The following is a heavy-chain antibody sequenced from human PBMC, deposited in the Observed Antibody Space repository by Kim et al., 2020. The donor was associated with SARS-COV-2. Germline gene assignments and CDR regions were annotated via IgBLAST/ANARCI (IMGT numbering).Heavy chain of an antibody. J-gene: IGHJ2*01. Sequence: SETLSLTCTVSGGSINGYFWTWIRQPPGGGLEWIGYVYSSGVTNDNPSLRSRVSLSVDASKNEISLRLRSVTAADTAVYYCARASASGRSYGDWDFLLWGRGTVVSVSS. D-gene: IGHD3-10*01. CDR3: ARASASGRSYGDWDFLL. CDR1: GGSINGYF. V-gene: IGHV4-59*01. CDR2: VYSSGVT.